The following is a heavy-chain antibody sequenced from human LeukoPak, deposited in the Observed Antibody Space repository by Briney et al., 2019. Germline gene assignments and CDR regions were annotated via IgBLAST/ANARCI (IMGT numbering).Heavy chain of an antibody. CDR3: ARGAKYSSGWYVRY. CDR2: IYYSGST. CDR1: GGSISSYY. D-gene: IGHD6-19*01. J-gene: IGHJ4*02. Sequence: SETLSLTCTVSGGSISSYYWSWIRQPPGKGLEWIGYIYYSGSTNYNPSLKSRVTISVDTSKNQFSLKLSSVTAADTAVYYCARGAKYSSGWYVRYWGQGTLVTVSS. V-gene: IGHV4-59*12.